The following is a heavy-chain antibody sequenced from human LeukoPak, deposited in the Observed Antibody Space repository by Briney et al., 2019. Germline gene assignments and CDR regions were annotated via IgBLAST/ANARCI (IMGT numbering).Heavy chain of an antibody. CDR1: GFTFSSYS. CDR2: ISSGSSYI. CDR3: ARDYGSGSYYNPPRY. Sequence: GGSLRLSCAASGFTFSSYSMNWVRQTPGKGLEWVSSISSGSSYIYYADSVKGRFTISRDNAKNSLYLQMNSLRAEDTAVYYCARDYGSGSYYNPPRYWGQGTLVTVSS. J-gene: IGHJ4*02. D-gene: IGHD3-10*01. V-gene: IGHV3-21*01.